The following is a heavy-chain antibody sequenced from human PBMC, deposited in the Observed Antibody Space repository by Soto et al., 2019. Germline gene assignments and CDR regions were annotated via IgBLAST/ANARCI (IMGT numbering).Heavy chain of an antibody. CDR1: GFTFSHYS. Sequence: GGSLRLSCAASGFTFSHYSMNWVRQATGKGLEWVASISSSSSYIYYADSVTGRFTISRDNAKSSLYLQMNSLRAEDTDVYYCARDPRLQLLQDYYYGLDVWGQGTTVTVSS. CDR2: ISSSSSYI. J-gene: IGHJ6*02. V-gene: IGHV3-21*01. CDR3: ARDPRLQLLQDYYYGLDV. D-gene: IGHD2-2*01.